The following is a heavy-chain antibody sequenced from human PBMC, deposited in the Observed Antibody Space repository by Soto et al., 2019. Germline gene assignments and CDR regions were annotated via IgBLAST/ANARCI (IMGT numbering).Heavy chain of an antibody. V-gene: IGHV4-34*01. D-gene: IGHD1-26*01. CDR2: INHSGST. J-gene: IGHJ3*02. Sequence: SETLSLTCAVYGGSFSGYYWSWIRQPPGKGLEWIGEINHSGSTNYNPSLKSRVTISVDTSKNQFSLTLTSVTAADTAVYYCARRGATTWTDIGNAFDIWGRGTMVTVS. CDR1: GGSFSGYY. CDR3: ARRGATTWTDIGNAFDI.